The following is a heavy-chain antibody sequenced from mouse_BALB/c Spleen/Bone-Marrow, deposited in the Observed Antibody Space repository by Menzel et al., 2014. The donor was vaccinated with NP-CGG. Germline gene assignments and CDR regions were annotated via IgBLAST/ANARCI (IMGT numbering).Heavy chain of an antibody. V-gene: IGHV1-26*01. CDR3: VMGLRLYWCFDV. Sequence: VQLQQSGPELVKPGASVKMSCKASGYTFTDYYMKWVRQSHGKSLEWIGDINPKNGDTFYNQKFKDKATLTVDRSSSTAYMQLDSLTSEDSADHYCVMGLRLYWCFDVWGAGTTVTVSS. CDR2: INPKNGDT. CDR1: GYTFTDYY. J-gene: IGHJ1*01. D-gene: IGHD2-12*01.